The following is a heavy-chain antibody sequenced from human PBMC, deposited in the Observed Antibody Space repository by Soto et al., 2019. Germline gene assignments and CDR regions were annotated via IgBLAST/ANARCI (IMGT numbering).Heavy chain of an antibody. Sequence: TLSLDCVISSADLGGSYCSWAPQPPGKGLEWIGGINHSGETAFSASLKSRVTMSVDTSKNQFSLRLSSVTAADTAFYYWASGVSFDGYPRHLNCLPPWS. CDR1: SADLGGSY. D-gene: IGHD2-21*02. V-gene: IGHV4-34*01. J-gene: IGHJ5*02. CDR3: ASGVSFDGYPRHLNCLPP. CDR2: INHSGET.